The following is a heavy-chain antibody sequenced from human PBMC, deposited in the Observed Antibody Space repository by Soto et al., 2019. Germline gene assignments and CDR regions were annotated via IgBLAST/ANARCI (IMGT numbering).Heavy chain of an antibody. CDR1: GGSISSGGYS. CDR2: IYHSGST. J-gene: IGHJ5*02. CDR3: ARTESGTFDP. V-gene: IGHV4-30-2*01. Sequence: LQESGSGLVKPSQTLSLTCAVSGGSISSGGYSWSWIRQPPGKGLEWIGYIYHSGSTCYNPSLKSRVTISVDRSKNQFSLKLSSVTAADTAVYYCARTESGTFDPWGQGTLVTVSS. D-gene: IGHD1-7*01.